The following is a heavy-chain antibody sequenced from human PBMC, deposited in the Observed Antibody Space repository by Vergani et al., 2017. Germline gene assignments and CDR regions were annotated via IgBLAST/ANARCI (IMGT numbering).Heavy chain of an antibody. V-gene: IGHV4-59*04. CDR1: GGSISSYY. J-gene: IGHJ3*01. Sequence: QVQLQESGPGLVKPSETLSLTCTVSGGSISSYYWSWIRQPPGKGLEWIASLYYRGNSYYSPSLRSRLTISVDTSKNQFSLRLNSVTAADTAVYSCARPLREGRDGYVTGAFDLWGQGTVVTVSS. CDR2: LYYRGNS. D-gene: IGHD5-24*01. CDR3: ARPLREGRDGYVTGAFDL.